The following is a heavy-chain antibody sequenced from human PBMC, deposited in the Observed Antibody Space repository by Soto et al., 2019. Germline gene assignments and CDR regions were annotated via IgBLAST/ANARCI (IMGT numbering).Heavy chain of an antibody. V-gene: IGHV4-4*07. J-gene: IGHJ4*02. CDR3: AREGSYSAYNFAHGIQLWAFDF. D-gene: IGHD5-12*01. CDR1: GGSINTFY. Sequence: PSETLSLTCTVSGGSINTFYWSWVRQPAGKGLEWIGRIFSSGSTIFNPSLESRVAMSVDTSKNHFSLNWSSVTAADMAVYYCAREGSYSAYNFAHGIQLWAFDFWGQGALVTVSS. CDR2: IFSSGST.